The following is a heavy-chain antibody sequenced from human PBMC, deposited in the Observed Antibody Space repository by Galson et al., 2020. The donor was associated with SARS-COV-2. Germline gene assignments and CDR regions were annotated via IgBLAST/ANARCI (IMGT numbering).Heavy chain of an antibody. D-gene: IGHD1-26*01. CDR3: AREIVGATGGDAFDI. CDR2: IYSGGST. V-gene: IGHV3-53*04. CDR1: GFTVSSNY. J-gene: IGHJ3*02. Sequence: TGGSLRLSCAASGFTVSSNYMSWVRQAPGKGLEWVSVIYSGGSTYYADSVKGRFTISRHNSKNTLYLQMNSLRAEDTAVYYCAREIVGATGGDAFDIWGQGTMVTVSS.